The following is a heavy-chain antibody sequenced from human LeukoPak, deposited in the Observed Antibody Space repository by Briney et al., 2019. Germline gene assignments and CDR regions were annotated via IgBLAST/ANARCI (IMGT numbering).Heavy chain of an antibody. CDR3: ARARAVAGRWDYYYYYYMDV. CDR2: IYSGGST. CDR1: GFTVSSNY. D-gene: IGHD6-19*01. Sequence: PGGSLRLSCAASGFTVSSNYMSWVRQAPGKGLEWVSVIYSGGSTYYADSVKGRFTISRDNSKNTLYLQMNSLRAEDTAVYYCARARAVAGRWDYYYYYYMDVWGKGTTVTISS. V-gene: IGHV3-66*01. J-gene: IGHJ6*03.